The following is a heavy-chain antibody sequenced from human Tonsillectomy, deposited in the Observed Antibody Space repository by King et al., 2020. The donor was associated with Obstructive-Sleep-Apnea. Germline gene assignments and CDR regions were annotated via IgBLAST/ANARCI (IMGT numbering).Heavy chain of an antibody. Sequence: QVQLQESGPGLVKPSQTLSLTCTVSVGSIRSGGYYWSWIRQHPGKGLEWIGYIYYSGSTYYNPSLKSRVTISVVTSKNQFSRKLSSVTAADTAVYYCASDYYDSGDYVDAFDNWGQGTMVTVSS. CDR1: VGSIRSGGYY. D-gene: IGHD3-22*01. CDR2: IYYSGST. CDR3: ASDYYDSGDYVDAFDN. V-gene: IGHV4-31*03. J-gene: IGHJ3*02.